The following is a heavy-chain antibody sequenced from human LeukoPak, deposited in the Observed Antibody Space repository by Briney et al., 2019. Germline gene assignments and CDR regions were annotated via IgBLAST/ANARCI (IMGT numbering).Heavy chain of an antibody. CDR2: IYYSGGT. D-gene: IGHD3-10*01. V-gene: IGHV4-30-4*01. CDR3: ARVQYYYGSGNSNWFDP. CDR1: GDSFSSGDYY. J-gene: IGHJ5*02. Sequence: SETLSLTCTVCGDSFSSGDYYWGWIRQPPGKGLEWIGYIYYSGGTYYNPSLKSRVTISIDTSKNQFSLKLSPVTVADTAVYYCARVQYYYGSGNSNWFDPWGQGTLVTVSS.